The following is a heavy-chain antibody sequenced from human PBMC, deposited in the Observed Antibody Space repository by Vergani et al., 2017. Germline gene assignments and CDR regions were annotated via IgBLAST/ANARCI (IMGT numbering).Heavy chain of an antibody. CDR2: IYYSGST. Sequence: QVQLQESGPGLVKPSETLSLTCTVSGGSISSYYWSWIRQPPGKGLEWIGNIYYSGSTNYNRSLKSRVTMSVDTSKSQISLNLSAVTAADTAVYYCARGDYYYGMEDWGHGTMVTVSS. V-gene: IGHV4-59*01. CDR1: GGSISSYY. J-gene: IGHJ6*02. CDR3: ARGDYYYGMED.